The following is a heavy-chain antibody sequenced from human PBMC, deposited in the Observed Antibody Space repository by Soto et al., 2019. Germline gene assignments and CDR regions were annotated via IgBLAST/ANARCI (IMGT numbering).Heavy chain of an antibody. CDR3: ARDFSYYERRDSYSDS. CDR2: TYYRSKWYN. D-gene: IGHD3-16*01. J-gene: IGHJ4*03. Sequence: QTLSLTCAISGDRVSGNSAAWNWIRQSPSRGLEWLGRTYYRSKWYNDYAVSVKSRITVTPDTSKNQFSLHLNSVTPEDTAVYYCARDFSYYERRDSYSDSWGHGA. CDR1: GDRVSGNSAA. V-gene: IGHV6-1*01.